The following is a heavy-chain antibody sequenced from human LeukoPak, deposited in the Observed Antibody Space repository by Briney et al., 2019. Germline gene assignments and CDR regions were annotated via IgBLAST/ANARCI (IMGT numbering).Heavy chain of an antibody. CDR2: LNAGNANT. V-gene: IGHV1-3*01. D-gene: IGHD3-22*01. CDR3: ARKGYDSSGYYKSNYFDY. Sequence: ASVKVSCKASGYTFTSYAVHWVRQAPGQRLEWMGWLNAGNANTKYSQKFQGRVTITRDTSASTAYMELSSLRSEDTAVYYCARKGYDSSGYYKSNYFDYWGQGTLVTVSS. CDR1: GYTFTSYA. J-gene: IGHJ4*02.